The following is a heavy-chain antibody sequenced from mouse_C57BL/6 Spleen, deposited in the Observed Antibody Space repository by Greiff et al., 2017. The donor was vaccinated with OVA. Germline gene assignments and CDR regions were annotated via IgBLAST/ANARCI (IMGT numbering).Heavy chain of an antibody. Sequence: EVKLMESGGDLVKPGGSLKLSCAASGFTFSSYGMSCVRQTPDKRLAWVATISSGGSYTYYPDSVKGRFTISRDNAKNTLYLQMSSLKSEDTAMYYCARQDYGRDFDYWGQGTTLTVSS. CDR2: ISSGGSYT. D-gene: IGHD1-1*01. CDR3: ARQDYGRDFDY. V-gene: IGHV5-6*01. J-gene: IGHJ2*01. CDR1: GFTFSSYG.